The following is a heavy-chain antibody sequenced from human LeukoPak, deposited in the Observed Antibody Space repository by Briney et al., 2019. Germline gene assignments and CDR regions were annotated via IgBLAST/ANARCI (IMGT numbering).Heavy chain of an antibody. V-gene: IGHV1-2*02. CDR2: INPNSGGT. CDR1: GYTFSGYY. Sequence: ASVKVSCKASGYTFSGYYTHWVRQAPGQGLEWMGWINPNSGGTNYAQKFQGRVTMTRDTSISTAYMELSRLRSDDTAVYYCARDPPSYGSKSGETSGYWGQGTLVTVSS. J-gene: IGHJ4*02. D-gene: IGHD3-22*01. CDR3: ARDPPSYGSKSGETSGY.